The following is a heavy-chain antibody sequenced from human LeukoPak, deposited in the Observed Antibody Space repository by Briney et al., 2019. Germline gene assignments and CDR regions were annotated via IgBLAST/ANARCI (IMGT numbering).Heavy chain of an antibody. CDR1: RGTFSSYT. Sequence: ASVKVSCKASRGTFSSYTISWVRQAPGQGLEWMGRIIPILGIANYAQKFQGRVTITADKSTSTAYMELSSLRSEDTAVYYCARRSSALDAFDIWGQGTMDTVSS. CDR3: ARRSSALDAFDI. J-gene: IGHJ3*02. CDR2: IIPILGIA. D-gene: IGHD6-25*01. V-gene: IGHV1-69*02.